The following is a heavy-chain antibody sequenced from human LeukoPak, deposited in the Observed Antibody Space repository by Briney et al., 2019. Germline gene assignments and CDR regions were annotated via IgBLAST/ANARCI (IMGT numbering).Heavy chain of an antibody. CDR3: ARDHGQWLVQRWVYYYGMDV. CDR1: GGTFSSYA. Sequence: SVKVSCKASGGTFSSYAISWVRQAPGQGLEWMGGIIPIFGTANYAQKFQGRVTITADESTSTAYMELSSLRSEDTAVYYCARDHGQWLVQRWVYYYGMDVWGQGTTVTVSS. V-gene: IGHV1-69*13. D-gene: IGHD6-19*01. CDR2: IIPIFGTA. J-gene: IGHJ6*02.